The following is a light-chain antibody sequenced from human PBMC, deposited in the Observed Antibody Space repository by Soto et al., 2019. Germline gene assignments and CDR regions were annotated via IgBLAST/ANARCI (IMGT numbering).Light chain of an antibody. J-gene: IGKJ2*01. CDR2: DAS. V-gene: IGKV1-5*03. CDR3: QQHNPYSPYT. Sequence: DIQMTQSPSTLSASVGDRVTITCRASQSITNCLAWYQQKPGKAPKLLIFDASSLPSGVPSRFSGSGSGTEFTLTISSLQPEDFATYYCQQHNPYSPYTFGHGTKLEIK. CDR1: QSITNC.